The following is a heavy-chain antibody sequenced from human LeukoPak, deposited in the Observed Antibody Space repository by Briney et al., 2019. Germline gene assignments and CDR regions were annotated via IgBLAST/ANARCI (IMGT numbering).Heavy chain of an antibody. D-gene: IGHD3-22*01. CDR3: AKDLRPADTTGYYYNFDY. CDR2: IYSDGINT. Sequence: PGGSLTLSCASSGFAFNTYACHWVRQAPGKGLEWVGLIYSDGINTYYADSVEGRFSISRDNSKNILYLQMDSLRAEDTAMYYCAKDLRPADTTGYYYNFDYWGQGTLVTVSS. CDR1: GFAFNTYA. V-gene: IGHV3-30*04. J-gene: IGHJ4*02.